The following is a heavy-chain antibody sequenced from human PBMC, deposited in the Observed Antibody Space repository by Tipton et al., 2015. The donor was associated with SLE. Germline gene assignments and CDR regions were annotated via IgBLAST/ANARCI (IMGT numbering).Heavy chain of an antibody. CDR2: ISGSGGRT. CDR3: AKDSSGSYSAFDI. Sequence: SLRLSCATSGFTFSSYALSWVRRAPGKGLEWVSAISGSGGRTYYADSVKGRFTISRDNSKNTLYLQMNSLRAEDTAVYYCAKDSSGSYSAFDIWGQGTMVTVSS. CDR1: GFTFSSYA. J-gene: IGHJ3*02. V-gene: IGHV3-23*01. D-gene: IGHD1-26*01.